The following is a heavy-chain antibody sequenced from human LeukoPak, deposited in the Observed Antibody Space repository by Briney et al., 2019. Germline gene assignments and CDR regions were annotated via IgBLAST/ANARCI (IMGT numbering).Heavy chain of an antibody. V-gene: IGHV4-39*07. CDR2: IYYSGST. J-gene: IGHJ5*02. D-gene: IGHD3-10*01. CDR1: GGSISSSSYY. Sequence: PSETLSLTCTVSGGSISSSSYYWGWIRQPPGKGLEWIGSIYYSGSTYYNPSLKSRVTISVDTSKNQFSLKLSSVTAADTAVYYCARDLRALLWFGASVREYNWFDPWGQGTLVTVSS. CDR3: ARDLRALLWFGASVREYNWFDP.